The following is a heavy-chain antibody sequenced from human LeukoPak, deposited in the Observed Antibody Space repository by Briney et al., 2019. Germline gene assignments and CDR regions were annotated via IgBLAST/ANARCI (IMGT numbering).Heavy chain of an antibody. CDR2: ISYDGSNK. Sequence: PGRSLRLSCAASGFTFSSYGMHWVRQAPGKGLEWVAVISYDGSNKYYADSVKGRFTISRDHSKNTLYLQMNSLRAEDTAVYYCVKDDGDYVELPVDYFDYWGQGPLVTVSS. J-gene: IGHJ4*02. V-gene: IGHV3-30*18. CDR3: VKDDGDYVELPVDYFDY. CDR1: GFTFSSYG. D-gene: IGHD4-17*01.